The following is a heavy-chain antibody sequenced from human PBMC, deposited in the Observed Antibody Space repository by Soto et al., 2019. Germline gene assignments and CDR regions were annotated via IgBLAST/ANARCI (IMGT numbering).Heavy chain of an antibody. CDR1: GGSFSGYY. J-gene: IGHJ5*02. V-gene: IGHV4-34*01. D-gene: IGHD3-10*01. CDR3: ARGPLWLGEYIGWFEP. CDR2: INHSGST. Sequence: PSETLSLTCAVYGGSFSGYYWSGIRQPPGKGLEWIVEINHSGSTNYNPSLKSRVTISVDTSKNQFSLKLSSVTDADTAVYYCARGPLWLGEYIGWFEPWGQGTLVTV.